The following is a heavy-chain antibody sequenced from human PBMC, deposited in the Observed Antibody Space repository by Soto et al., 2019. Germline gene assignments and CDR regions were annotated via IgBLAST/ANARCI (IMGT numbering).Heavy chain of an antibody. CDR1: GFTCSSYA. J-gene: IGHJ4*02. CDR2: ISGSGGST. CDR3: AKDEVAATSGLDY. V-gene: IGHV3-23*01. D-gene: IGHD2-15*01. Sequence: GGSLIFSCESSGFTCSSYARSWVRQVPGKGLEWVSAISGSGGSTYYADSVKGRFTISRDNSKNTLYLQMNSLRAEDTAVYYCAKDEVAATSGLDYWGQGTLVTVSS.